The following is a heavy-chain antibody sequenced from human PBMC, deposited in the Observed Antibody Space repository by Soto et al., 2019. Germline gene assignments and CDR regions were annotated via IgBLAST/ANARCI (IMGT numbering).Heavy chain of an antibody. Sequence: SETLSLTCTVSGGSISSYYWTWIRQPPGTGLEWIGEINHSGSTNYNPSLKSRVTISVDTSKDQFSLKLTSVTAADTAVYCCARDKITGLFDYWGQGTLVTVSS. D-gene: IGHD2-8*02. CDR1: GGSISSYY. J-gene: IGHJ4*02. V-gene: IGHV4-34*01. CDR2: INHSGST. CDR3: ARDKITGLFDY.